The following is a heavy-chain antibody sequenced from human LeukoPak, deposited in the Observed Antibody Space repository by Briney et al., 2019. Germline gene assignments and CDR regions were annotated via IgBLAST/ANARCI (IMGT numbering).Heavy chain of an antibody. J-gene: IGHJ5*02. CDR2: IYPGDSDT. CDR1: GYSFTSYW. D-gene: IGHD3-10*01. V-gene: IGHV5-51*01. CDR3: ARQTKTYYYGSGSYTSNWFDP. Sequence: GESLKISCKGSGYSFTSYWIGWVRQMPGKGLEWMGIIYPGDSDTRYSPSFQGQVTISADKSISTAYLQWSSLKASDTAMYYCARQTKTYYYGSGSYTSNWFDPWGQGTLVTVSS.